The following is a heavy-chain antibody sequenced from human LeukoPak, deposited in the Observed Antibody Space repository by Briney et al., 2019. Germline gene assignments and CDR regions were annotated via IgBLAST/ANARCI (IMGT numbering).Heavy chain of an antibody. V-gene: IGHV1-18*01. Sequence: ASVKVSCKASGYTFTSYGISWVRQAPGQGLEWMGWISGDNGDTNYAQKLQGRVTMTTDTSTRTAYMELRSLRYDDTAVYYCARDRYGVRSGSCDYWGQGTLVTVSS. CDR1: GYTFTSYG. CDR3: ARDRYGVRSGSCDY. D-gene: IGHD1-26*01. CDR2: ISGDNGDT. J-gene: IGHJ4*02.